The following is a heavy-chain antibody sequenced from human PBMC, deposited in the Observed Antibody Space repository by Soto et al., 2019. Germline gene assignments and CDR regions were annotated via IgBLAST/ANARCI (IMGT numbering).Heavy chain of an antibody. J-gene: IGHJ4*02. CDR3: ARGLGVDTFDY. D-gene: IGHD5-18*01. Sequence: SETLSLTCTMSGSSVYSYYWTWFRQPPGKGLEWIGYIYYSGGTTNYSPSLKSRVTISGDTSKSQFSLKMNSVTAADTAMYYCARGLGVDTFDYWGQGTPVTVS. V-gene: IGHV4-59*02. CDR1: GSSVYSYY. CDR2: IYYSGGTT.